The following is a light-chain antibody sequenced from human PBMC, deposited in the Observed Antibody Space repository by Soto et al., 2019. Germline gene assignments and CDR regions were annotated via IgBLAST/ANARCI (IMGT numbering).Light chain of an antibody. J-gene: IGLJ1*01. V-gene: IGLV2-11*01. CDR3: CSYVGSYSYV. CDR2: DVS. CDR1: SSDVGDYNS. Sequence: QSALTQPRSVSGSPGQSVTVSCIGTSSDVGDYNSVSWYQQDPGKAPKLMIYDVSKRPSGVPDRFSGSKSGNTASLTISGLQAEDEADYYCCSYVGSYSYVFGIGTKVTVL.